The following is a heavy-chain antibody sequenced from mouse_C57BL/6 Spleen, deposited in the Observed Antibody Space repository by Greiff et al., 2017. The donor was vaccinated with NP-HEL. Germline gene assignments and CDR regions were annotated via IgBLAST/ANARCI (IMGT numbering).Heavy chain of an antibody. J-gene: IGHJ3*01. Sequence: EVKLVESGAELVRPGASVKLSCTASGFNIKDYYMHWVKQRPEQGLEWIGRIDPEDGDTEYAPKFQGKATVTADTSSNTAYLQLSSLTSEDTAVYYCTTSYDGYYPFAYWGQGTLVTVSA. CDR2: IDPEDGDT. CDR3: TTSYDGYYPFAY. V-gene: IGHV14-1*01. D-gene: IGHD2-3*01. CDR1: GFNIKDYY.